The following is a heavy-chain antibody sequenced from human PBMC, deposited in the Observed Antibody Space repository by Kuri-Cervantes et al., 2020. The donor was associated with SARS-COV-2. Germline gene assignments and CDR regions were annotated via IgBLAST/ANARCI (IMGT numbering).Heavy chain of an antibody. J-gene: IGHJ5*02. CDR1: GFTFSSYG. CDR2: IRYDGSNK. Sequence: GGSLRLSCAASGFTFSSYGMHWVRQAPGKGLEWVAFIRYDGSNKYYADSVKGRFTISRDNAKNSLYLQMDSLRAEDTAVYCCARETNDFWSGYYPAVKGWFDPWGQGTLVTVSS. V-gene: IGHV3-30*02. D-gene: IGHD3-3*01. CDR3: ARETNDFWSGYYPAVKGWFDP.